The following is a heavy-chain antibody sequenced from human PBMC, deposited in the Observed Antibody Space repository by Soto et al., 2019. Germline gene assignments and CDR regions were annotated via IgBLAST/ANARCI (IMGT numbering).Heavy chain of an antibody. J-gene: IGHJ3*01. CDR3: AKADRGAVNYYDAVDL. Sequence: EVQLLESGGGLVQPGGSLRLSCAASGFTFSAYAMSWVRQGPGKGLEWVSGISGSGGSTYYADSVKGRFTMSRNNSKNTEYLQMSSLRAEDTAVYYCAKADRGAVNYYDAVDLWGQGTMVTVSS. D-gene: IGHD3-10*01. CDR2: ISGSGGST. V-gene: IGHV3-23*01. CDR1: GFTFSAYA.